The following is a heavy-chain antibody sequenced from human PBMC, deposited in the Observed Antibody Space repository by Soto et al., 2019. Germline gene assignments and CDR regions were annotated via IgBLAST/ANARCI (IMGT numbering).Heavy chain of an antibody. Sequence: QVQLVQSGAEVKKPGSSVKVSCKASGGTFSSYAISWVRQAPGQGLEWMGGIIPIFGTANYAQKFQGRVTMTADESTSTAYMELSRLRSEDTAVYYCAREGASGSHIGYWGQGTLVTVSS. CDR1: GGTFSSYA. D-gene: IGHD3-22*01. CDR3: AREGASGSHIGY. J-gene: IGHJ4*02. V-gene: IGHV1-69*01. CDR2: IIPIFGTA.